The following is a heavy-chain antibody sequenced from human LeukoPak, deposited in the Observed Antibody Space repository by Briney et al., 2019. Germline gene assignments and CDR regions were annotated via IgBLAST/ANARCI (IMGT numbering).Heavy chain of an antibody. CDR2: ISYDGSNK. CDR3: ARDRGYSSGWFQTRYYYYGMDV. CDR1: GFTFSSYA. D-gene: IGHD6-19*01. J-gene: IGHJ6*02. Sequence: GRSLRLSCAASGFTFSSYAMHWVRQAPGKGLEWVAVISYDGSNKYYADSVKGRFTISRDNSKNTLYLQMNSLRAEDTAVYYCARDRGYSSGWFQTRYYYYGMDVWGQGTTVTVSS. V-gene: IGHV3-30-3*01.